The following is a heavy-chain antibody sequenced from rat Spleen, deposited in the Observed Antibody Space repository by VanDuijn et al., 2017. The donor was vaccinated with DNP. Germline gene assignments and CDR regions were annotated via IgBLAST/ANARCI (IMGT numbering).Heavy chain of an antibody. Sequence: EVQLQESGPGLVKPSQSLSLTCSVTGYSITSNYWGWIRKFPGNKMEYIGHISYSGTTNYNPSLKSRISITRDTSKNQFFLQVNSVTTEDTATYYCTTEFSGYKSFVYWGQGTLVTVSS. CDR3: TTEFSGYKSFVY. D-gene: IGHD1-9*01. V-gene: IGHV3-1*01. CDR1: GYSITSNY. CDR2: ISYSGTT. J-gene: IGHJ3*01.